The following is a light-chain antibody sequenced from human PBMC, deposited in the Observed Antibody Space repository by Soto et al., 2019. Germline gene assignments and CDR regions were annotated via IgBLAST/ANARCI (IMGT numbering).Light chain of an antibody. J-gene: IGKJ1*01. CDR3: QQYNSYPRT. CDR2: KAS. Sequence: DIQMAQSPSTLSASVGDRVTITCRASQTSSNWLAWYQQKSGEAPKLLIYKASRLESGVPSRFSGSGSGTEFTLAISSLQPDDFATYYCQQYNSYPRTFGQGTKVEIK. CDR1: QTSSNW. V-gene: IGKV1-5*03.